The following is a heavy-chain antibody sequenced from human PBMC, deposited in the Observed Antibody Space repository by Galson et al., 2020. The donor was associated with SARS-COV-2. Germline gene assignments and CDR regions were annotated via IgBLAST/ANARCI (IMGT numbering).Heavy chain of an antibody. CDR1: GFTFSDYY. Sequence: PGGSLRLSCAASGFTFSDYYMNWIRQAPGKGLEWVSYISSSGSTIYYADSVKGRFTISRDNAKNSLYLQMNSLRAEDTAVYYCARGTIQLWFTVGNRPRGNYYGMDVWGQGTTVTVSS. CDR3: ARGTIQLWFTVGNRPRGNYYGMDV. J-gene: IGHJ6*02. V-gene: IGHV3-11*01. CDR2: ISSSGSTI. D-gene: IGHD5-18*01.